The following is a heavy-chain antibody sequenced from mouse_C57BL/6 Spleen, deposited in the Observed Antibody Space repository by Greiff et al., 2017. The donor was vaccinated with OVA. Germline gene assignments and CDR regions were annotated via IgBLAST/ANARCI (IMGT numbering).Heavy chain of an antibody. CDR2: IDPENGDT. CDR3: TLYYYGSSYWFAY. V-gene: IGHV14-4*01. D-gene: IGHD1-1*01. CDR1: GFNIKDDY. J-gene: IGHJ3*01. Sequence: VHVKQSGAELVRPGASVKLSCTASGFNIKDDYMHWVKQRPEQGLEWIGWIDPENGDTEYASKFQGKATITADTSSNTAYLQLSSLTSEDTAVYYCTLYYYGSSYWFAYWGQGTLVTVSA.